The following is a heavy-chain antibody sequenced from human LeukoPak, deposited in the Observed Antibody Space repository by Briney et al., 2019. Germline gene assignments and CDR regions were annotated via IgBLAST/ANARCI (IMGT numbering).Heavy chain of an antibody. CDR3: ARLRRNSDKSGFYYYYDY. D-gene: IGHD3-22*01. Sequence: GGSPRLSCAASGLTFSSFSFNWVRQGPGKGLEWVSSINTVASYIYYADSVKGRFTISRDNAKNSLYLQMNSVRAEDTGVYYCARLRRNSDKSGFYYYYDYWGQGTLVTVSS. CDR1: GLTFSSFS. J-gene: IGHJ4*02. V-gene: IGHV3-21*06. CDR2: INTVASYI.